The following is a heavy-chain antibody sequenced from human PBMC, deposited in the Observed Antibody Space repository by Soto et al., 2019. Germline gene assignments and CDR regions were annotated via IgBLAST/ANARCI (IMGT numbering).Heavy chain of an antibody. CDR3: ARFTQIRLAAFDI. V-gene: IGHV3-74*01. Sequence: PGGSLRLSCAASGFTFSSYWMHWVRQAPGKGLVWVSRINSDGSSTSYADSVKGRFTISRDNAKNTLYLQMNSLRAEDTAVYYCARFTQIRLAAFDIWGQGTMVTVSS. D-gene: IGHD3-16*01. CDR1: GFTFSSYW. J-gene: IGHJ3*02. CDR2: INSDGSST.